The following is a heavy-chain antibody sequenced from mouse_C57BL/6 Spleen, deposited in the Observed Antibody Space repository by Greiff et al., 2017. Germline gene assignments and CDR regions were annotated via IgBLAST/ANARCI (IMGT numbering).Heavy chain of an antibody. CDR1: GYTFTSYD. CDR3: ARKRDGSFDY. V-gene: IGHV1-85*01. CDR2: IYPRDGST. D-gene: IGHD2-3*01. J-gene: IGHJ2*01. Sequence: VQRVESGPELVKPGASVKLSCKASGYTFTSYDINWVKQRPGQGLEWIGWIYPRDGSTKYNEKFKGKATLTVDTSSSTAYMELHSLTSEDSAVYFCARKRDGSFDYWGQGTTLTVSS.